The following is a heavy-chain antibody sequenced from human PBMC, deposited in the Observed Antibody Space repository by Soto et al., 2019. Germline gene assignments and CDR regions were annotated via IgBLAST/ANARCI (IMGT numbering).Heavy chain of an antibody. J-gene: IGHJ4*02. Sequence: QVQLVESGGGVVQPGRSLRLSCAASGFTFSNYDMHWVRQAPGKGLEWVAVIWYDGINKFYADSVKGRVTISRDNSKNTLYLQMNSLRAEDTAVYYCARDREGGGGTFDYWGQGTLVTVSS. CDR2: IWYDGINK. V-gene: IGHV3-33*01. CDR1: GFTFSNYD. CDR3: ARDREGGGGTFDY. D-gene: IGHD3-16*01.